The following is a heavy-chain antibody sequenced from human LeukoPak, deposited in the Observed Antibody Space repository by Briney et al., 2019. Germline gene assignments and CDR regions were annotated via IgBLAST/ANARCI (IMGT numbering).Heavy chain of an antibody. CDR1: GGSFSSYY. V-gene: IGHV4-59*13. J-gene: IGHJ4*02. CDR3: ARKYSSNWYFDY. CDR2: IYYTGTT. Sequence: SETLSLTCTVSGGSFSSYYWTWIRQPPGKGLEGMGYIYYTGTTNYNPSLKSRGTLSVDSSNNQFSLKLSSVTAADTAVYYCARKYSSNWYFDYWGQGTLVTVSS. D-gene: IGHD6-13*01.